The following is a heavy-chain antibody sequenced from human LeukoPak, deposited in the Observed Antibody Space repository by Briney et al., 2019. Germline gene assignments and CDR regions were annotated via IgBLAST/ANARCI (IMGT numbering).Heavy chain of an antibody. D-gene: IGHD2-2*01. CDR3: ASHCSSTSCYPH. J-gene: IGHJ4*02. CDR1: GFIFSSYG. CDR2: IWYDGSNK. Sequence: PGRSLRLSCAASGFIFSSYGMHWVRQAPGKGLEWVAVIWYDGSNKYYADSVKGRFTISRDNSKNTLYLQMNSLRAEDTAVYYCASHCSSTSCYPHWGQGTLVTVSS. V-gene: IGHV3-33*01.